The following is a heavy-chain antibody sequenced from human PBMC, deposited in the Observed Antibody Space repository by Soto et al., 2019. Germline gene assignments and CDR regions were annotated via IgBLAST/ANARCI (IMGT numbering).Heavy chain of an antibody. V-gene: IGHV1-18*01. J-gene: IGHJ4*02. CDR2: ISRYNGNT. CDR3: ARGEASGDGY. Sequence: QVQLVQSGAEVKKPGASVKVSCKASGYTFTSYGISWVRQAPGQGLEWMGWISRYNGNTHYAQKPQGRGTTTTDTATSQAYMAVGGLSSADTAVDYCARGEASGDGYWGQGTLVTVSS. D-gene: IGHD4-17*01. CDR1: GYTFTSYG.